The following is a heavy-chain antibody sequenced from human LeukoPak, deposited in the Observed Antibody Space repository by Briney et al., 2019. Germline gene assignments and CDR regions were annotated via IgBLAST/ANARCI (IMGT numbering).Heavy chain of an antibody. CDR1: RFTFSSYA. V-gene: IGHV3-30-3*01. CDR2: ISYDRSNK. D-gene: IGHD3-10*02. J-gene: IGHJ4*02. CDR3: ARALCDNNRCSSYFDS. Sequence: GRTLRLSCAASRFTFSSYAIHWVRQAPGKGLEWVAVISYDRSNKYYADSLQGRFTIFRDNSKNTLYLQMNSLRAEDTAMYYCARALCDNNRCSSYFDSWGQGTLVTVSS.